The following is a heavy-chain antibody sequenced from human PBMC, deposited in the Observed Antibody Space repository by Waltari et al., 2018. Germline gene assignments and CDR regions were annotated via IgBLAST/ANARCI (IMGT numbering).Heavy chain of an antibody. V-gene: IGHV3-15*01. CDR1: GSTFSNAW. CDR3: TTRSLVEGTDDVLDL. D-gene: IGHD2-21*02. J-gene: IGHJ3*01. CDR2: IKSRTEGGTT. Sequence: EVQLVESGGGLVKHGGSLRLSCEASGSTFSNAWSTWVRQAPGKGLEWVGRIKSRTEGGTTDYAAPVKGRFSVSRDDSKKMLYLEMNNLKTEDTAMYFCTTRSLVEGTDDVLDLWGRGTMAIVSS.